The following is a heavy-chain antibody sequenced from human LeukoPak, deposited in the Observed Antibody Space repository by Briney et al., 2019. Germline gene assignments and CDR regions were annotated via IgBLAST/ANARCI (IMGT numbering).Heavy chain of an antibody. Sequence: PGGSLRLSCAASGFTFSNAWMSWVRQAPGKGLEWVGRIKSKTDGGTTDYAAPVKGRFAISRDDSKNTLYLQMNSLKTEDTAVYYCTTVGTYYNFWSGPPGRDVWGKGTTVTVSS. CDR2: IKSKTDGGTT. D-gene: IGHD3-3*01. J-gene: IGHJ6*04. CDR3: TTVGTYYNFWSGPPGRDV. CDR1: GFTFSNAW. V-gene: IGHV3-15*01.